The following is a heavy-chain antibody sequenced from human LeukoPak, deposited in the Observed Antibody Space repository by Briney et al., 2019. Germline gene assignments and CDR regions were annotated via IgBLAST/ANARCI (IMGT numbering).Heavy chain of an antibody. CDR3: ARGGGGGYCSSTSCYRTYNWFDP. CDR2: MNPNSGNT. CDR1: GYTFTSYD. Sequence: ASVKVSCKASGYTFTSYDINWVRQATGQGREWMGWMNPNSGNTGYAQKFQGRVTLTRNTSISTAYMELSSLRSEDTAVYYCARGGGGGYCSSTSCYRTYNWFDPWGQGTLVTVSS. J-gene: IGHJ5*02. V-gene: IGHV1-8*03. D-gene: IGHD2-2*01.